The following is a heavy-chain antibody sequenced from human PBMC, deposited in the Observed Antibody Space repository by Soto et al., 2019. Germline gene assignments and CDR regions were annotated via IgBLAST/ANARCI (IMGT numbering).Heavy chain of an antibody. CDR3: AKDASIAARLCDF. V-gene: IGHV3-30*18. J-gene: IGHJ4*02. D-gene: IGHD6-6*01. Sequence: GGSLRLSCAASGFTFSNYGMHWVRQAPGKGLEWMAVISYDGNNKYYLDSVKGRFTISRDNSKNTLYLQMNSLRTDDTAVYYCAKDASIAARLCDFWGQGTLVTVSS. CDR1: GFTFSNYG. CDR2: ISYDGNNK.